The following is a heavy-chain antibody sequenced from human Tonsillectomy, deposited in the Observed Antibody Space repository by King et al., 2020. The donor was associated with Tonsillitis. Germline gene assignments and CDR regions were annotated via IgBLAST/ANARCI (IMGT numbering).Heavy chain of an antibody. J-gene: IGHJ3*02. CDR1: GFTFSIYA. D-gene: IGHD3-22*01. V-gene: IGHV3-23*04. CDR3: ANLYYYDSSGNAFDI. CDR2: ISESGGSS. Sequence: VQLVESGGGLVQPGGSLRLSCAASGFTFSIYAMSWVRQAPGKGLEWVSPISESGGSSYYADSVKGRFTISRDNPKNTLSLQMNSLRAEDTAVYYCANLYYYDSSGNAFDIWGQGTMVTVSS.